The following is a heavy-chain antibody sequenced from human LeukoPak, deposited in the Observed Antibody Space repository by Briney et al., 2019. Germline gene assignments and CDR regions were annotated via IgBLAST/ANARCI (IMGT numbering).Heavy chain of an antibody. CDR1: GGSFSSYA. CDR3: AREKFGAGTYVFDY. Sequence: ASVKVSCKASGGSFSSYAISWVRQAPGQGLEWMGGIVPMFRTANYAQNFQVRVTITADESTSTVYMELSSLRSEDTAIYYCAREKFGAGTYVFDYWGQGTLVTVSS. D-gene: IGHD3-10*01. V-gene: IGHV1-69*13. CDR2: IVPMFRTA. J-gene: IGHJ4*02.